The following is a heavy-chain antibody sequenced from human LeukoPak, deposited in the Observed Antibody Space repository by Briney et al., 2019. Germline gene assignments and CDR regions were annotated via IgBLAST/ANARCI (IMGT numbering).Heavy chain of an antibody. CDR3: ARVVRIPAAGPSFDY. V-gene: IGHV3-48*03. Sequence: GGALRLSCAASGFTFISYVMNWVRQAPGKGVEWVSYISSSDSTIHYADSVKGRFTISRDNAKNSLYLQMSSLRAEDTAAYYCARVVRIPAAGPSFDYWGQGTLVTVSS. D-gene: IGHD6-13*01. CDR2: ISSSDSTI. J-gene: IGHJ4*02. CDR1: GFTFISYV.